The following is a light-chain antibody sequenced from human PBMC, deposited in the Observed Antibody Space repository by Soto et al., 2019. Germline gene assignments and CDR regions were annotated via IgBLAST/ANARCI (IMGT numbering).Light chain of an antibody. J-gene: IGLJ1*01. CDR2: SSI. V-gene: IGLV1-44*01. CDR1: SSNIGSNT. Sequence: QSVLTQPPSASGTPGQRVTISCSGSSSNIGSNTVNWYQKFPGTAPKLLIYSSILRPSGVPDRFSGSKSGTSASLAISGPQSEDEAGLFWVTWDDSLSGLVFGTGTQLTVL. CDR3: VTWDDSLSGLV.